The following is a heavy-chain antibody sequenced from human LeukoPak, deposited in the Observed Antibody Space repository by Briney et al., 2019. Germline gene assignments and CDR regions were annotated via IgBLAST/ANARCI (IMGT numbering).Heavy chain of an antibody. Sequence: SVKVSCKASGGTFSSYAISWVRQAPGQGLEWMGGIIPIFGTANYAQKFQGRVTITADESTSTAYMELSSLRSEDTAVYYCARGRVGITGTKGYFDYWGQGTLVTVSS. CDR1: GGTFSSYA. CDR2: IIPIFGTA. CDR3: ARGRVGITGTKGYFDY. J-gene: IGHJ4*02. V-gene: IGHV1-69*01. D-gene: IGHD1-20*01.